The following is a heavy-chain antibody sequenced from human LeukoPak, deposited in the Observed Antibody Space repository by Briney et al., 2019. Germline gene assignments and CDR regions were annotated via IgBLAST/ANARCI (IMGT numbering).Heavy chain of an antibody. D-gene: IGHD5/OR15-5a*01. V-gene: IGHV4-30-2*02. Sequence: SQTLSLTCAVSGGSISSGGYSWSWIRQPPGKGLEWIGYIYHSGSTYYNPSLKSRVTISVDTSKNQFSLKLSSVTAADTAVYYCARNFYDPIDAFDIWGQGTMVTVSS. CDR2: IYHSGST. J-gene: IGHJ3*02. CDR1: GGSISSGGYS. CDR3: ARNFYDPIDAFDI.